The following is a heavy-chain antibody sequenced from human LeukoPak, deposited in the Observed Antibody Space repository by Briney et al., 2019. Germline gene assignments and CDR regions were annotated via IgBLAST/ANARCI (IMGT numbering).Heavy chain of an antibody. J-gene: IGHJ4*02. CDR3: ARDGPDDYSNYGY. D-gene: IGHD4-11*01. CDR2: ISSSSSYI. Sequence: KAGGSLRLSCAASGFTFSSYSMNWVRQAPGKGLEWVSSISSSSSYIYYADSVKGRFTISRDNSKNTLYLQMNSLRAEDTAVYYCARDGPDDYSNYGYWGQGTLVTVSS. V-gene: IGHV3-21*01. CDR1: GFTFSSYS.